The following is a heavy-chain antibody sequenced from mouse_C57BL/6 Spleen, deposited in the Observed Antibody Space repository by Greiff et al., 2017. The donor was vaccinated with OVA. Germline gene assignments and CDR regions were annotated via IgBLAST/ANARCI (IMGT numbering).Heavy chain of an antibody. CDR3: AAYYSNYGAY. Sequence: QVQLQQSGAELVKPGASVKLSCKASGYTFTSYWMHWVKQRPGQGLEWIGMIHPNSGSTNYNEKFKSKATLTVDKSSSTAYMQLSSLTSEDSAVYYCAAYYSNYGAYWGQGTLVTVSA. J-gene: IGHJ3*01. CDR1: GYTFTSYW. CDR2: IHPNSGST. D-gene: IGHD2-5*01. V-gene: IGHV1-64*01.